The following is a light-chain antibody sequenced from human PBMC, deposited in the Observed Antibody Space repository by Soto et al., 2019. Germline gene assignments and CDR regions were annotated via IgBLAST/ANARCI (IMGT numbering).Light chain of an antibody. CDR1: SSDVGGYNY. CDR2: EVS. Sequence: ALTQPASVSGSPGQSITISCTGTSSDVGGYNYVSWYQQHPGKAPKLMIYEVSNRPSGVSNRFSGSKSGNTASLTISGLQAEDEADYYCSSYTSSGTRVFGTGTKVTVL. V-gene: IGLV2-14*01. J-gene: IGLJ1*01. CDR3: SSYTSSGTRV.